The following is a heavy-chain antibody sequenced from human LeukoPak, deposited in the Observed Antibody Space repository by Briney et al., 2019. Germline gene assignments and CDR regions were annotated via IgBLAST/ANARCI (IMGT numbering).Heavy chain of an antibody. Sequence: ASVNVACKASGYTFTSYYIHWVRQAPGQGLEWMGRINPSGAGTHYAQKSQGRVTVTRDTSTSTVYMELNSLRSDDTAVYYCAREEDGGYFCYWGQGTLVTVSS. V-gene: IGHV1-46*01. J-gene: IGHJ4*02. CDR2: INPSGAGT. D-gene: IGHD2-15*01. CDR1: GYTFTSYY. CDR3: AREEDGGYFCY.